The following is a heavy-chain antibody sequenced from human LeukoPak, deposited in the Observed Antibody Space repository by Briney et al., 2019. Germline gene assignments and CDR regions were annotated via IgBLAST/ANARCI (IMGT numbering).Heavy chain of an antibody. CDR1: GFTFSSYW. CDR2: IKSKTDGGTT. CDR3: TTDRLLWFGELIFDY. V-gene: IGHV3-15*01. Sequence: GGSLRLSCAASGFTFSSYWMNWFRQAPGKGLEWVGRIKSKTDGGTTDYAAPVKGRFTISRDDSKNTLYLQMNSLKTEDTAVYYCTTDRLLWFGELIFDYWGQGTLVTVSS. J-gene: IGHJ4*02. D-gene: IGHD3-10*01.